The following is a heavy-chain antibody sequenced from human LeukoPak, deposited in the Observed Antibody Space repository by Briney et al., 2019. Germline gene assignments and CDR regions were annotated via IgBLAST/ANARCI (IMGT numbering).Heavy chain of an antibody. CDR2: IGISGFSI. D-gene: IGHD3-10*01. V-gene: IGHV3-48*03. Sequence: GGSLRLSCAASGFIFSNYEMNWVRQAPGKGLEWVSYIGISGFSIYYADSVKGRFTISRDNAKNSLFLQMNSLEAEDTAVYYCARGYGSGSPVDAFDIWGQGTMVTVSS. J-gene: IGHJ3*02. CDR3: ARGYGSGSPVDAFDI. CDR1: GFIFSNYE.